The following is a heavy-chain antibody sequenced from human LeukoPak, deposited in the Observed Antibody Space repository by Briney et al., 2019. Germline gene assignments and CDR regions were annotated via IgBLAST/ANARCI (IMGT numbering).Heavy chain of an antibody. CDR1: GFTFSSYS. V-gene: IGHV3-21*04. CDR2: ISSSSSNI. D-gene: IGHD2-15*01. Sequence: GGSLRLSCAASGFTFSSYSMSWVRQAPGKGLEWVSSISSSSSNIYYADSVKGRFTISRDNAKNSLYLQMNSLRAEDTAVYYCARVLRYCSGGNCYSGGLGYMDVWGKGTTVTISS. CDR3: ARVLRYCSGGNCYSGGLGYMDV. J-gene: IGHJ6*03.